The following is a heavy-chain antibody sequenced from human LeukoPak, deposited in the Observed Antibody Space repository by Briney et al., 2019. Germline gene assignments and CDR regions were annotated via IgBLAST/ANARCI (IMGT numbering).Heavy chain of an antibody. CDR3: ARHDRYYYYMDV. CDR2: ISSSSSYI. J-gene: IGHJ6*03. CDR1: GFTFSSYS. V-gene: IGHV3-21*01. Sequence: GGSLRLSCAASGFTFSSYSMNWVRQAPGKGLEWVSSISSSSSYIYYADSVKGRFTISRDNAKNSLYLQMNSLRAEDTAVYYCARHDRYYYYMDVWGKGTTVTVSS.